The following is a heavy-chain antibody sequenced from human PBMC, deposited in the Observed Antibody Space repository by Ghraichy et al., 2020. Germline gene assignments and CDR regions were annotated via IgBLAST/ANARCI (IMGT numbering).Heavy chain of an antibody. Sequence: GGSLRLSCAASGFTFSSYAMSWVRQAPGKGLEWVSAISGSGGSTYYADSVKGRFTISRDNSKNTLYLQMNSLRAEDTAVYYCANGIAAAGNHYWGQGTLVTVSS. D-gene: IGHD6-13*01. CDR3: ANGIAAAGNHY. V-gene: IGHV3-23*01. CDR1: GFTFSSYA. CDR2: ISGSGGST. J-gene: IGHJ4*02.